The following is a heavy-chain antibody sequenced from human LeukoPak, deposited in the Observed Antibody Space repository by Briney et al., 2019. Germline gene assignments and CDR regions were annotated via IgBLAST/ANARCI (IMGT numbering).Heavy chain of an antibody. CDR1: GFTFSDYY. J-gene: IGHJ6*02. D-gene: IGHD3-9*01. CDR2: ISSSGSTI. Sequence: GGSLRLSCAASGFTFSDYYMSWIRQAPGKGLEWVSYISSSGSTIYYADSVKGRFTISRDNAKNSLYLQMNSLRAEDTAVYYCARDQHPRDRTTVILSDYVLYDLHYGMDVWGQGTTVTVSS. CDR3: ARDQHPRDRTTVILSDYVLYDLHYGMDV. V-gene: IGHV3-11*01.